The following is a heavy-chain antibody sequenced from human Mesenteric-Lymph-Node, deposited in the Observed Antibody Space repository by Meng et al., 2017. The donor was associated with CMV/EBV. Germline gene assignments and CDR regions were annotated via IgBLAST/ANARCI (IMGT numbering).Heavy chain of an antibody. Sequence: HSQESGQGLVKPSETLSLSCTVSGDSISNSTYYWTWIRQPPGKGLEWIGSVHHSGTTYYNPSLKGRLTISVDTSANLFSLRLTTVTAADTATYYCARRGNYDSDYSEYWGQGTLVTVSS. CDR3: ARRGNYDSDYSEY. D-gene: IGHD3-22*01. CDR1: GDSISNSTYY. CDR2: VHHSGTT. J-gene: IGHJ4*02. V-gene: IGHV4-39*01.